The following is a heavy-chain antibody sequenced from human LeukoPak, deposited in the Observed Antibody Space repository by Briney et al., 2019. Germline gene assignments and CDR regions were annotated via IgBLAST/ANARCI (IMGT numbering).Heavy chain of an antibody. CDR2: INQDGSEN. CDR1: GFTLSSYW. Sequence: GWALTLSCAASGFTLSSYWMSWVRQAPGKGLEWVANINQDGSENYFVDSMKGRFTISRDNAKNSMYLEMNSLRAEDTAVYYCARDLRRYCSGGSCYSTLNYFDYWGQGTLVTVSS. V-gene: IGHV3-7*01. J-gene: IGHJ4*02. D-gene: IGHD2-15*01. CDR3: ARDLRRYCSGGSCYSTLNYFDY.